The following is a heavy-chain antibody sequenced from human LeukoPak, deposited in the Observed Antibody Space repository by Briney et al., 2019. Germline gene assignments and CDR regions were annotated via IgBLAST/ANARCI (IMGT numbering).Heavy chain of an antibody. Sequence: ASVKVSCKASGYTFTGYYMHWVRQAPGQGLEWMGWINPNSGGTNYAQKFQGRVTMTRDTSISTAYMELSRLRSDDTAVYYCARAEWELQYFDYWGQGTLVTVSS. CDR2: INPNSGGT. CDR1: GYTFTGYY. D-gene: IGHD1-26*01. J-gene: IGHJ4*02. CDR3: ARAEWELQYFDY. V-gene: IGHV1-2*02.